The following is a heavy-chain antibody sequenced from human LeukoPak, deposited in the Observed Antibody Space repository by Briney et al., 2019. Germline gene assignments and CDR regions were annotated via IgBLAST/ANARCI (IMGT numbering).Heavy chain of an antibody. Sequence: GESLKISCKGSGYSFETYWIAWVRQTPGKGLEWMGIIQPGDSDSRYSPSFQGQVTFSGDKSISTAYVMWSSLKASDTAMYYCARFQYSSSYPYYYYGMDLWGQGTTVTVSS. J-gene: IGHJ6*02. V-gene: IGHV5-51*01. D-gene: IGHD6-19*01. CDR2: IQPGDSDS. CDR1: GYSFETYW. CDR3: ARFQYSSSYPYYYYGMDL.